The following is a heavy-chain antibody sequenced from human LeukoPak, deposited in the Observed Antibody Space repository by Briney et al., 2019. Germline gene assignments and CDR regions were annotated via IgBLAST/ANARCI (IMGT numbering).Heavy chain of an antibody. J-gene: IGHJ4*02. CDR3: ARVPKNYYDSSGSY. D-gene: IGHD3-22*01. Sequence: GGSLRLSCAASGFTFSSYAMSWVRQAPGKGLEWVSAISGSGGSTYYADSAKGRFTISRDNSKNTLYLQMNSLRAEDTAVYYCARVPKNYYDSSGSYWGQGTLVTVSS. CDR2: ISGSGGST. CDR1: GFTFSSYA. V-gene: IGHV3-23*01.